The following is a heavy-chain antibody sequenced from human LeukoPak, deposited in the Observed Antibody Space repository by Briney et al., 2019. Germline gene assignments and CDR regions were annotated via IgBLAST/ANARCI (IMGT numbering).Heavy chain of an antibody. J-gene: IGHJ4*02. D-gene: IGHD3-10*01. CDR1: GGSFSGYY. CDR2: INHSGST. Sequence: PSETLSLTCAVYGGSFSGYYWSWIRQPPGKGLEWIGEINHSGSTNYNPSLKSRVTISVDTSKNQFSLKLSSVTAADTAVYYCASGSEALWLGELDPLPYYFDYWGQGTLVTVSS. CDR3: ASGSEALWLGELDPLPYYFDY. V-gene: IGHV4-34*01.